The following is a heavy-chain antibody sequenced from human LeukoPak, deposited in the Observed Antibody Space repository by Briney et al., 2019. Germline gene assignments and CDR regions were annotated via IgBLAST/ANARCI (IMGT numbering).Heavy chain of an antibody. CDR1: GGTFSSYA. CDR2: IIPIFGTA. V-gene: IGHV1-69*06. Sequence: EASVNVSCKASGGTFSSYAISWVRQAPGQGLEWMGGIIPIFGTANYAQKFQGRVTITADKSTSTAYMELSSLRSEDTAVYYCAREARGGSTYFDNWGQGTLVTVSS. J-gene: IGHJ4*02. CDR3: AREARGGSTYFDN. D-gene: IGHD1-26*01.